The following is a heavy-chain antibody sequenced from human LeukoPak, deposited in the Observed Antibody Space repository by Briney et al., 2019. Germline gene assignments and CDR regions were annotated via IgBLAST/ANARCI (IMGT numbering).Heavy chain of an antibody. CDR3: ARDGGAAAGTYYYYYMDV. Sequence: PSETLSLTCTVSGGSISSSSYYWGWIRQPPGKGLEWIGSIYYSGSTYYNPSLKSRVTISVDTSKNQFSLKLSSVTAADTAVYYCARDGGAAAGTYYYYYMDVWGKGTTVTVSS. D-gene: IGHD6-13*01. V-gene: IGHV4-39*02. J-gene: IGHJ6*03. CDR2: IYYSGST. CDR1: GGSISSSSYY.